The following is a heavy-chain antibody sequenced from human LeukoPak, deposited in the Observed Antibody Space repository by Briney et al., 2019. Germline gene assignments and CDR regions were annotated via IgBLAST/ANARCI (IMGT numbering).Heavy chain of an antibody. CDR2: TYYRSKWYN. J-gene: IGHJ3*02. Sequence: SQTLSLTCAISGDSVSSNSAAWNWIRQSPSRGLEWLGRTYYRSKWYNDYAVSVKSRITINPDTSKNQFSLQLNSVTPEDTAVYYCARGNQLLWFAGDAFDIWGQGTMVTVSS. CDR1: GDSVSSNSAA. CDR3: ARGNQLLWFAGDAFDI. D-gene: IGHD3-10*01. V-gene: IGHV6-1*01.